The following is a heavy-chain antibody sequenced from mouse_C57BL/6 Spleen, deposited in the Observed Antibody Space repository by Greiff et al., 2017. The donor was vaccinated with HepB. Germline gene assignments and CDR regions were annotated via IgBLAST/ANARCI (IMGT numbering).Heavy chain of an antibody. J-gene: IGHJ1*03. CDR2: IYPGSGST. Sequence: QVQLQQPGAELVKPGTSVKMSCKASGYTFTSYWITWVKQRPGQGLEWIGDIYPGSGSTNYNEKFKSKATLTVDTSSSTAYMQLSSLTSEDSAVYYGARDDFTTVVPYWYFDVWGTGTTVTVSA. V-gene: IGHV1-55*01. CDR1: GYTFTSYW. D-gene: IGHD1-1*01. CDR3: ARDDFTTVVPYWYFDV.